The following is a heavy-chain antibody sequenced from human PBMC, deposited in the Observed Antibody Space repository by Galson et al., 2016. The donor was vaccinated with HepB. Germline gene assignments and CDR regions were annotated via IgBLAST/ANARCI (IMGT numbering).Heavy chain of an antibody. Sequence: SLRLSCAASGFTFRNYGMTWVRQAPGKGLEVVSSISRSGDSTDYADSVKGRFNISRDNAKNSLHLQMNSLRAEDTAVYYCARYAVDTALDYWGQGTLVTVSS. CDR3: ARYAVDTALDY. CDR1: GFTFRNYG. J-gene: IGHJ4*02. V-gene: IGHV3-23*01. CDR2: ISRSGDST. D-gene: IGHD5-18*01.